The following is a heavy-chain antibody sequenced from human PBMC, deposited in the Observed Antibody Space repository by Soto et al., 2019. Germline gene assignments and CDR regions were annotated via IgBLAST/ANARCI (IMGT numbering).Heavy chain of an antibody. CDR3: ARVDEPYCISTSCYAGHFDY. CDR2: ISYDGSNK. J-gene: IGHJ4*02. V-gene: IGHV3-30-3*01. CDR1: GFTFSSYA. D-gene: IGHD2-2*01. Sequence: PGGSLRLSCAASGFTFSSYAMHWVRQAPGKGLEWVAVISYDGSNKYYADSVKGRFTISRDNSKNTLYLQMNSLRAEDTAVYYCARVDEPYCISTSCYAGHFDYWGQGTLVTVSS.